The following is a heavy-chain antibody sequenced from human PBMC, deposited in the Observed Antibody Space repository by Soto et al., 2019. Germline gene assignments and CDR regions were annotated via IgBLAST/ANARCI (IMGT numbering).Heavy chain of an antibody. Sequence: ASVKVSCKVSGYSLTDSSIHWVRRAPGKGLEWMGGLDPEDGDTVYAQKFLDRLTMTEDTSTNTAYMKLSSLRSDDTAVYYCATGHXLPWFGELLGNKYYFDDWGQGTLVTVSS. J-gene: IGHJ4*02. CDR2: LDPEDGDT. CDR3: ATGHXLPWFGELLGNKYYFDD. D-gene: IGHD3-10*01. V-gene: IGHV1-24*01. CDR1: GYSLTDSS.